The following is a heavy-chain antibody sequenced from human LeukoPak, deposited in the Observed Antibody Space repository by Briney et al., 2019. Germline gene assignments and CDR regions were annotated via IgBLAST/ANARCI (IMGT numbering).Heavy chain of an antibody. CDR2: VYYSGST. CDR3: ATGFYYFDY. Sequence: SETLSLTCTVSGGSISSTDYYWGWIRQPPGKGLQWIGSVYYSGSTYYNPSLKSRLTISVDRSKNQFSLKLSSVSATDTAVYYCATGFYYFDYWGQGTLVTVSS. J-gene: IGHJ4*02. CDR1: GGSISSTDYY. V-gene: IGHV4-39*01. D-gene: IGHD3-10*01.